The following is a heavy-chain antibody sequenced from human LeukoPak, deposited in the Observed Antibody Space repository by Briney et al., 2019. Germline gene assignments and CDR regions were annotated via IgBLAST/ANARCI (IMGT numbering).Heavy chain of an antibody. V-gene: IGHV3-30-3*02. CDR2: ISYDGSNK. Sequence: GGSLRLSCAASGFTFSSYAMHWVRQAPGKGLEWVAVISYDGSNKYYADSVKGRFTISRDNSKNTLYLQMNSLRAEDTAVYYCAKSVFGVVTPSDAFDIWGQGTMVTVSS. CDR1: GFTFSSYA. CDR3: AKSVFGVVTPSDAFDI. J-gene: IGHJ3*02. D-gene: IGHD3-3*01.